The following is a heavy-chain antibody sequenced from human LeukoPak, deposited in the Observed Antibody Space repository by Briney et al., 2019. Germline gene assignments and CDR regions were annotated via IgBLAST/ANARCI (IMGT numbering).Heavy chain of an antibody. J-gene: IGHJ4*02. CDR3: ARGSSTVTYQLDY. D-gene: IGHD4-17*01. Sequence: KPSETLSLTCAVYGGSFSGYHWSWIRQPPGKGLEWIGEINHSGSTNYNPSLKSRVTISVDTSKNQFSLKLSSVTAADTAVYYCARGSSTVTYQLDYWGQGTLVTVSS. CDR2: INHSGST. V-gene: IGHV4-34*01. CDR1: GGSFSGYH.